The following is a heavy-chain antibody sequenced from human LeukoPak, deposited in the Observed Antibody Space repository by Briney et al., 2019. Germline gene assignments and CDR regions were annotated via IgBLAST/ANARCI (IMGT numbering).Heavy chain of an antibody. CDR3: ARAVYYYHYMDV. CDR1: GYTFTGYY. Sequence: ASVKVSCKASGYTFTGYYMHWVRQAPGQGLEWMGWINPNSGGTKNAQKFQGRVTMTRDTSISTAYMELSRLRSDDTAVYYCARAVYYYHYMDVWGKGTTVTVSS. CDR2: INPNSGGT. V-gene: IGHV1-2*02. J-gene: IGHJ6*03.